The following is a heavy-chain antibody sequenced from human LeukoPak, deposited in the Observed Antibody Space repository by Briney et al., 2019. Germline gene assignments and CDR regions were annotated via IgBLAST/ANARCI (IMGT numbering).Heavy chain of an antibody. V-gene: IGHV3-30*18. CDR2: ISYDGSSE. D-gene: IGHD3-3*01. CDR1: GFTSSSYG. Sequence: GGSLRLSCAASGFTSSSYGMHWVRQAPGKGLEWVAIISYDGSSEYYADSVKGRFTISRDNSKNTLYLQMNSLRGEDTAVYYCAKFDIWSGYAMDVWGQGTTVTVSS. J-gene: IGHJ6*02. CDR3: AKFDIWSGYAMDV.